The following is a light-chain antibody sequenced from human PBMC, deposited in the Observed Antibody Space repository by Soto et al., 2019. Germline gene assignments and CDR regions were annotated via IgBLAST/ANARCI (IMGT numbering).Light chain of an antibody. CDR3: SSYVGSNNVV. CDR2: EVN. J-gene: IGLJ2*01. Sequence: QSALTQPPSASGSPGQSVTISCTGTSRDVGGYNYVSWYQQHQRNAPKLMIYEVNRRPSGVPDRFSGSKSGNTASLTVSGLQAADEANYYCSSYVGSNNVVLGGGTKVTVL. V-gene: IGLV2-8*01. CDR1: SRDVGGYNY.